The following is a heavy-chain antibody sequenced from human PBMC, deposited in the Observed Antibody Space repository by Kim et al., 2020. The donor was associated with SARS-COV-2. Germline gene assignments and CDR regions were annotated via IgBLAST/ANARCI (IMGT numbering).Heavy chain of an antibody. CDR1: GFTFSSYA. Sequence: GGSLRLSCAASGFTFSSYAMHWVRQAPGKGLEWVAVISYDGSNKYYADSVKGRFTISRDNSKNTLYLQMNSLRAEDTAVYYCTSWVGATLDYWGQGTLSPS. CDR2: ISYDGSNK. V-gene: IGHV3-30*04. J-gene: IGHJ4*02. D-gene: IGHD1-26*01. CDR3: TSWVGATLDY.